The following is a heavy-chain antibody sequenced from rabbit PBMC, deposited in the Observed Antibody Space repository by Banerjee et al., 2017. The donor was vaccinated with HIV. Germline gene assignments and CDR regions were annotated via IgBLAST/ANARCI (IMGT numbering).Heavy chain of an antibody. CDR1: GIDFSSGYD. CDR3: ARNADGNYITDL. V-gene: IGHV1S45*01. Sequence: QEQLEESGGDLVKPEGSLTLTCTASGIDFSSGYDMCWVRQAPGKGLEWIACIYAGSSASTYYASWAKGRFTISKTSSTTVTLQMTSLTAADTATYFCARNADGNYITDLWGPGTLVTVS. J-gene: IGHJ4*01. CDR2: IYAGSSAST. D-gene: IGHD1-1*01.